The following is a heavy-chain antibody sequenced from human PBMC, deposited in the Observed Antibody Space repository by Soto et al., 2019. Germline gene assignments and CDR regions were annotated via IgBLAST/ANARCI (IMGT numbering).Heavy chain of an antibody. J-gene: IGHJ4*02. D-gene: IGHD2-2*01. CDR3: ARDGEDIVLVPVYFDY. CDR1: GLPFSSYS. CDR2: ISSSRSTI. Sequence: PGGSMRLSCAASGLPFSSYSMNWVRQAPGKGLEWVSYISSSRSTIYYADSVKGRFTISRDNAKNSLYLQMNSLRDEDTAVYYCARDGEDIVLVPVYFDYWGQGTLVTVSS. V-gene: IGHV3-48*02.